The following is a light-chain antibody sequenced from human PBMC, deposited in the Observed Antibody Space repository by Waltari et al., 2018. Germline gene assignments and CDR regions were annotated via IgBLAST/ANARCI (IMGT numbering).Light chain of an antibody. CDR2: DAS. V-gene: IGKV3-15*01. CDR1: QSVGNK. Sequence: ELEMTQSPATLSVSPGERATVPCRASQSVGNKLAWYQQKPGQAPRLLFYDASTRATGIPVRFSGNGSGTEFTLTISSLQSEDFAVYYCQQSNNWPYTFGQGTKLEIK. J-gene: IGKJ2*01. CDR3: QQSNNWPYT.